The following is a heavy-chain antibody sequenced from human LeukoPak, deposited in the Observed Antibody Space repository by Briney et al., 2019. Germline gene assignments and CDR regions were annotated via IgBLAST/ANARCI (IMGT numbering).Heavy chain of an antibody. CDR3: AKIRPPAYDI. CDR1: GFTFSTYS. V-gene: IGHV3-21*04. CDR2: INSSSSYI. J-gene: IGHJ3*02. D-gene: IGHD3-3*02. Sequence: GGSLRLSCAASGFTFSTYSMNWVRQAPGKGLEWVSSINSSSSYIYYADSVKGRFTISRDNAKNSLFLQMNSLRAEDTAVYYCAKIRPPAYDIWGQGTMVTVSS.